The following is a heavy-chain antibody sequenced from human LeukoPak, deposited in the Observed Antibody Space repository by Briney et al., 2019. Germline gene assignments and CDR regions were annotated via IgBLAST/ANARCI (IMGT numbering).Heavy chain of an antibody. J-gene: IGHJ4*02. CDR3: AKRIQPAMATGY. CDR1: GFTFSNSA. CDR2: ISGSGGST. D-gene: IGHD5-18*01. Sequence: GGSLRLSCAASGFTFSNSALSWVRQAPGKGLEWVSDISGSGGSTYYADSVKGRFTISRDNSKNTLYLQMNSLRAEDTAVYYCAKRIQPAMATGYWGQGTLVTVSS. V-gene: IGHV3-23*01.